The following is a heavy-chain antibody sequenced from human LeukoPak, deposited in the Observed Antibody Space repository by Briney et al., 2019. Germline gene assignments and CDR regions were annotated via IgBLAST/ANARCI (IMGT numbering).Heavy chain of an antibody. CDR2: IYTSGST. J-gene: IGHJ3*02. D-gene: IGHD2-21*02. Sequence: SETLSLTCTVSGGSISSGSYYWSWSRQPAGKGREWIVRIYTSGSTNYNPSLKSRVTISVETSKHQFSLKLSSVTAADTAVYYCAREAGGDDAFDIWGQGTMVTVSS. CDR3: AREAGGDDAFDI. CDR1: GGSISSGSYY. V-gene: IGHV4-61*02.